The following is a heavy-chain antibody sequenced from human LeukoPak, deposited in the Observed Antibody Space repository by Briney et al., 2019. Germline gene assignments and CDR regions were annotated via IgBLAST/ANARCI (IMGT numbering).Heavy chain of an antibody. CDR2: IGGGGTL. CDR1: GFTVSSYA. V-gene: IGHV3-23*01. J-gene: IGHJ4*02. D-gene: IGHD3-16*01. Sequence: GSLRLSCAASGFTVSSYAMGWVRQAPGKGLEWVSAIGGGGTLYYADSVKGRFSISRDISKNTLLLQMNSLRAEDTAVYYCARRRYDWGGDFANWGQGTLVTVSS. CDR3: ARRRYDWGGDFAN.